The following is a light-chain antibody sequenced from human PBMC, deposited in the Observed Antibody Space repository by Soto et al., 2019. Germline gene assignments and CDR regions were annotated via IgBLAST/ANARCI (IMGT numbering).Light chain of an antibody. CDR3: QQYGSSPPWT. J-gene: IGKJ1*01. Sequence: EIVLTQSSGTLSLSPGERATLSCRASQSVSSSYLARYQQKPGQAPRLLIYGASSRATGIPDRFSGSVSGTGFTLTISGLEPEDFAVYYCQQYGSSPPWTFGQGTKVEIK. V-gene: IGKV3-20*01. CDR1: QSVSSSY. CDR2: GAS.